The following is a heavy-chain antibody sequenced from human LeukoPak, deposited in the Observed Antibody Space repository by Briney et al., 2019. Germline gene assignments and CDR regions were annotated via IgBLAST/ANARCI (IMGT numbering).Heavy chain of an antibody. CDR3: ARDMGVPAASYYFDY. Sequence: ASVKVSCKASGYTFSNYGISWVRQAPGQGLEWMGWISAYNGNTKYAQKLQGRVTMTTDTSTSTAYMELRSLRSDDTAVYYCARDMGVPAASYYFDYWGQGTLVTASS. V-gene: IGHV1-18*01. D-gene: IGHD2-2*01. CDR1: GYTFSNYG. J-gene: IGHJ4*02. CDR2: ISAYNGNT.